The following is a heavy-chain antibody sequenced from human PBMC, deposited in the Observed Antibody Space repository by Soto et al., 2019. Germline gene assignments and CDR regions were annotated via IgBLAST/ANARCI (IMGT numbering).Heavy chain of an antibody. V-gene: IGHV3-21*04. J-gene: IGHJ4*01. Sequence: GGSLRLSCAASGFTFISYSMNWVRQSPLKWLEWVSSISSSSSYIYYADSVKGRFTISRDNTKNSLYLQMNSLRAEDTAVYYCARPRGYSGYGRYDYWGQGTLVTVSS. CDR2: ISSSSSYI. CDR3: ARPRGYSGYGRYDY. D-gene: IGHD5-12*01. CDR1: GFTFISYS.